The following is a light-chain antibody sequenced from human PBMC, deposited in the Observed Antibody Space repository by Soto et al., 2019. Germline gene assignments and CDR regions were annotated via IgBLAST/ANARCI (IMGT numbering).Light chain of an antibody. J-gene: IGLJ1*01. CDR3: CSYAASNTFV. CDR1: SSDVGGYNY. Sequence: QSALTQPRSVSGSPEQSVTISCTGTSSDVGGYNYVSWYQQYSGKAPKVMIYDVSKQPSGVPDRFSGSKSGNTASLTISGLQAEDEADYYCCSYAASNTFVFGTGTKLTVL. V-gene: IGLV2-11*01. CDR2: DVS.